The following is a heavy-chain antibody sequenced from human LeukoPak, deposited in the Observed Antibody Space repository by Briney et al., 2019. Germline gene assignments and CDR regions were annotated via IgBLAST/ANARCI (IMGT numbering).Heavy chain of an antibody. J-gene: IGHJ3*02. CDR2: INPGGGNT. Sequence: ASVKVSCKASGYTFTNSYIHWVRQAPGQGLEWMGLINPGGGNTNYAQNFQGRLTMTRDTSTTTVYMELSSLRSEDTAIYYCARIRDGYNDAYDIWGQGTVVAVPS. CDR1: GYTFTNSY. CDR3: ARIRDGYNDAYDI. D-gene: IGHD5-24*01. V-gene: IGHV1-46*01.